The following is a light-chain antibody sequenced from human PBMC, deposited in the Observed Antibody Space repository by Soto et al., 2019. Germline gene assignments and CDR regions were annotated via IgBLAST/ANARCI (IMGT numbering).Light chain of an antibody. CDR1: RNDVGGYNY. V-gene: IGLV2-14*01. CDR3: SSYTSNSHVV. J-gene: IGLJ2*01. Sequence: QSALTQPASVSGSPGQSITISCSGTRNDVGGYNYVSWYHQHPGKAPKLMIYEVSNRPSGVSNRFSGSKSGNTASLTISGLQAEDEADYYCSSYTSNSHVVFGGGTKVTVL. CDR2: EVS.